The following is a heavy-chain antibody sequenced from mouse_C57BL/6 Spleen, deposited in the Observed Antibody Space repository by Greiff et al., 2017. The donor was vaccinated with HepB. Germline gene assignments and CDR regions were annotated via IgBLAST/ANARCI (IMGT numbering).Heavy chain of an antibody. CDR1: GYTFTSYW. Sequence: QVQLQQSGAELVKPGASVKLSCKASGYTFTSYWMQWVKQRPGQGLEWIGEIDPSDSYTNYNQKFKGKATLTVDTSSSTAYMQLSSLTSEDSAVYYCARWDYDYDAMDYWGQGTSVTVSS. D-gene: IGHD1-1*02. CDR3: ARWDYDYDAMDY. V-gene: IGHV1-50*01. CDR2: IDPSDSYT. J-gene: IGHJ4*01.